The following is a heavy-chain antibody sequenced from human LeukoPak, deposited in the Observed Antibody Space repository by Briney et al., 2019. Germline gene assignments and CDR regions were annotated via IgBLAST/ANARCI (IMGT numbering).Heavy chain of an antibody. CDR1: GGSINNYY. CDR3: ARDEQWLVRNRFFDY. Sequence: SETLSLTCIVSGGSINNYYWSWIRQPPGKGLEWIGYIYYTGSTNYSPSLKSRVTISADTSKNQFSLKLRSVTAADTAVYYCARDEQWLVRNRFFDYWGQGTLVTVSS. CDR2: IYYTGST. V-gene: IGHV4-59*12. J-gene: IGHJ4*02. D-gene: IGHD6-19*01.